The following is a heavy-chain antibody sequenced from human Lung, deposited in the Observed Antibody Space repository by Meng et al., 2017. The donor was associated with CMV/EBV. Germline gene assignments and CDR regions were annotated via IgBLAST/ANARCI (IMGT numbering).Heavy chain of an antibody. V-gene: IGHV1-18*01. J-gene: IGHJ4*02. D-gene: IGHD3-22*01. CDR3: AGDHPYSYDTSYFFDF. Sequence: GYTFNTYGVSWVRQAPGQGPEWMGWISGYSGNTIYAQRLRDRVTMTTDTSTSTAYLELRSLRSDDTALYYCAGDHPYSYDTSYFFDFWGQGTLVTVSS. CDR2: ISGYSGNT. CDR1: GYTFNTYG.